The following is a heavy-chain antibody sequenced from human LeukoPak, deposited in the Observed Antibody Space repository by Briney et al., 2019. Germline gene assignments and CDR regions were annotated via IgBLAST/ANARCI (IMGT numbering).Heavy chain of an antibody. Sequence: SETLSLTCTVSGVSISSYYWSCIRHPPGKGLEWIVYIYYSGSTNYNPSLKSRVTISVDTSKNQFSLKLSSVTAAETAVYYCARHDEDCSSTSCFYWFDPWGQGTLVTVSS. D-gene: IGHD2-2*01. CDR2: IYYSGST. V-gene: IGHV4-59*08. CDR3: ARHDEDCSSTSCFYWFDP. CDR1: GVSISSYY. J-gene: IGHJ5*02.